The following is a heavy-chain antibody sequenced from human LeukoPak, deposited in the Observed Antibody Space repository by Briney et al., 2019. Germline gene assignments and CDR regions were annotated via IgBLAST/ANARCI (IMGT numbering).Heavy chain of an antibody. J-gene: IGHJ3*02. D-gene: IGHD7-27*01. CDR3: ARYWGSDAFDI. CDR1: GGTFSSYA. V-gene: IGHV1-69*13. Sequence: GASVKVSCKASGGTFSSYAISWVRQAPGQGLEWMGGIIPILGTANYAQKFQGRVTITADESTSTAYMELSSLRSEDTAVYYCARYWGSDAFDIWGQGTMVTVSS. CDR2: IIPILGTA.